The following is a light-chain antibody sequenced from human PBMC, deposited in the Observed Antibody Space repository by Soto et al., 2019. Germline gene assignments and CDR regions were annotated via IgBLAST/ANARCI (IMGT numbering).Light chain of an antibody. Sequence: QSVLTQPPSVSGSPGQSVTISCTGISSDFNNYNRVSWYQRPPGTGPKLIIFEVNNRPSGVPDRFSGSKSGNTASLTISGLQAEYVCAYFCSLDTTDITYVSGSGTKF. CDR3: SLDTTDITYV. J-gene: IGLJ1*01. V-gene: IGLV2-18*01. CDR2: EVN. CDR1: SSDFNNYNR.